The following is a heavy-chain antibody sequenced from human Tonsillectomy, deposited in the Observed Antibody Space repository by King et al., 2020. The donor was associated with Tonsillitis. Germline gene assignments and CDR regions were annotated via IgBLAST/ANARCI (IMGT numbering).Heavy chain of an antibody. D-gene: IGHD3-22*01. V-gene: IGHV1-2*02. J-gene: IGHJ4*02. CDR1: GYTFTQYY. Sequence: QVQLVESGAEVKKPGASVKVSCKASGYTFTQYYVHWVRQAPGQGLEWMGWINPNSGDTKYAQKIQGRVTMTRDTSISTVYMELSRLRSDDTAVYYCGRVFNYLDSSGFAFWGQGTLVTVSS. CDR2: INPNSGDT. CDR3: GRVFNYLDSSGFAF.